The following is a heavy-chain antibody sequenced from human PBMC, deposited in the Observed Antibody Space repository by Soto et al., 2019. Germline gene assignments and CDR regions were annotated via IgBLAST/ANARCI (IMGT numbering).Heavy chain of an antibody. J-gene: IGHJ4*02. D-gene: IGHD4-4*01. CDR3: AREGINNYNEYYFDS. CDR1: GFTFSSFA. V-gene: IGHV3-21*01. Sequence: GGSLRLSCAASGFTFSSFAMHWVRQAPGRGLEWVSCITGRDTFYADSVKGRFTISRDNAKNTLYLQMNSLRAEDTAVYYCAREGINNYNEYYFDSWGQGTVVTVSS. CDR2: ITGRDTF.